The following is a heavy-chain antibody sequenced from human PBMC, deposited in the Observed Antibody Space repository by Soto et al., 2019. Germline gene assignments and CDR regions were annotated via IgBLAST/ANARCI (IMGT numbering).Heavy chain of an antibody. V-gene: IGHV5-10-1*01. D-gene: IGHD3-22*01. CDR2: IDPSDSQT. CDR3: ARXIYDSDTGPNFQYYFDS. CDR1: GYSFAGYW. J-gene: IGHJ4*02. Sequence: GESLEISCKGSGYSFAGYWITWVRQKPGKGLEWMGRIDPSDSQTYYSPSFRGHVTISVTKSITTVFLQWSSLRASDTAMYYCARXIYDSDTGPNFQYYFDSWGQGTPVTVSS.